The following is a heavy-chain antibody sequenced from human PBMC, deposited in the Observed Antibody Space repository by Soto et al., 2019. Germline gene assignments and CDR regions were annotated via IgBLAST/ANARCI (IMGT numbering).Heavy chain of an antibody. D-gene: IGHD3-3*01. CDR3: ARGHLREPSITIFGVVITDYYGMDV. Sequence: NPSETLSLTCAVYGGSFSGYYWSWIRQPPGKGLEWIGEINHSGSTNYNPSLKSRVTISVDTSKNQFSLKLSSVTAADTAVYYCARGHLREPSITIFGVVITDYYGMDVWGQGTTVTVSS. V-gene: IGHV4-34*01. J-gene: IGHJ6*02. CDR2: INHSGST. CDR1: GGSFSGYY.